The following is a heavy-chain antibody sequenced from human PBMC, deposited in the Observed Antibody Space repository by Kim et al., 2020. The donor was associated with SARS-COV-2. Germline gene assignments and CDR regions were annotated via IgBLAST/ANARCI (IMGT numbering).Heavy chain of an antibody. Sequence: SETLSLTCTVSGGSISSSSYYWGWIRQPPGKGLEWIGSIYYSGSTYYNPSLKSRVTISVDTSKNQFSLKLSSVTAADTAVYYCARHAGQFNWYFDLWGRGTLVTVSS. J-gene: IGHJ2*01. CDR2: IYYSGST. CDR3: ARHAGQFNWYFDL. V-gene: IGHV4-39*01. D-gene: IGHD6-19*01. CDR1: GGSISSSSYY.